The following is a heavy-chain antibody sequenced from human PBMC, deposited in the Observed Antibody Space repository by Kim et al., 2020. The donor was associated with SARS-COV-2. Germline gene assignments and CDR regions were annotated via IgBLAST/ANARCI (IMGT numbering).Heavy chain of an antibody. CDR2: TRNKANSYTT. Sequence: GGSLRLSCAASGFTFSDYYMDWVRQAPGKGLEWVGRTRNKANSYTTEYAASVKGRFTISRDGSENSLYLQMNSLKTEDTAVYYCARTSNYGGGYFDYWGQGTLVTVSS. V-gene: IGHV3-72*01. CDR1: GFTFSDYY. J-gene: IGHJ4*02. CDR3: ARTSNYGGGYFDY. D-gene: IGHD4-4*01.